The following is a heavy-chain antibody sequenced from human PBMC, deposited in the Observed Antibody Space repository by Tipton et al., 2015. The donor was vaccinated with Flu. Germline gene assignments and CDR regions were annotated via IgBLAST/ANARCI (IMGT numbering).Heavy chain of an antibody. CDR2: VYTSGST. V-gene: IGHV4-61*02. CDR1: GGSISSGSYY. D-gene: IGHD3-22*01. Sequence: TLSLTCTVSGGSISSGSYYWSWIRQPAGKGLEWIGRVYTSGSTNYNPSLKSRVTISVDTSKNQFSLKQSSVTAADTAVYYCAREYDSSGYEDAFDIWGQGTMVTVSS. J-gene: IGHJ3*02. CDR3: AREYDSSGYEDAFDI.